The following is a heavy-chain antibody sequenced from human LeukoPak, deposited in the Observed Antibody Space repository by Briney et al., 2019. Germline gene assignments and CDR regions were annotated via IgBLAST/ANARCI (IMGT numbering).Heavy chain of an antibody. CDR3: ARDSGYSSSWYFGIFDY. CDR2: IKQDGSEK. J-gene: IGHJ4*02. D-gene: IGHD6-13*01. V-gene: IGHV3-7*01. Sequence: GGSLRLSCAASGFTFSSYWMSWVRQAPGKGLEWVANIKQDGSEKYYVDSVKGRFTISRDNAKNSLYLQMNSLRAEDTAVYYCARDSGYSSSWYFGIFDYWGQGTLVTVSS. CDR1: GFTFSSYW.